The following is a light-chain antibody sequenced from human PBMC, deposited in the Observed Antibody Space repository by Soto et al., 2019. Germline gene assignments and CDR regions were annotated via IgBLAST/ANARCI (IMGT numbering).Light chain of an antibody. CDR2: DAS. V-gene: IGKV3-11*01. CDR3: QQRSNWPTIT. J-gene: IGKJ5*01. Sequence: EIVLTQSPATLSLPPGERVTLSCRASQSVGSNLAWYQQKPGQAPRLLIYDASNRATGSPVRFSGSGSGTDFTLTISRLEPEDFAVYHCQQRSNWPTITFGQGTRLEIK. CDR1: QSVGSN.